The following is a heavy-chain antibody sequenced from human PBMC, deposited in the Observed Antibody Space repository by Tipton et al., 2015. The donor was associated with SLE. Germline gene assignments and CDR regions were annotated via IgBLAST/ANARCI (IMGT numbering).Heavy chain of an antibody. D-gene: IGHD3-3*01. CDR1: GGSISSSSYY. CDR3: ARGGDFWSGYLVY. V-gene: IGHV4-39*01. Sequence: LRLSCTVSGGSISSSSYYWGWIRQPPGKGLEWIGSIYYSGSTYYNPSLKSRVTISVDTSKNQFSLKLSSVTAADTAVYYCARGGDFWSGYLVYWGQGTLVTVSS. J-gene: IGHJ4*02. CDR2: IYYSGST.